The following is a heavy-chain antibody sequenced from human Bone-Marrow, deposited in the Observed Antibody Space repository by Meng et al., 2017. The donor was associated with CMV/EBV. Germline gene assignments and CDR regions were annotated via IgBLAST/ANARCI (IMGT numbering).Heavy chain of an antibody. J-gene: IGHJ5*02. D-gene: IGHD2-21*02. V-gene: IGHV3-21*01. CDR3: ARAGGDYRFRWFDP. CDR1: GFTFSSYS. CDR2: ISSSSSYI. Sequence: EGSVGLSLATSGFTFSSYSMNSVRQAPGKWLEWVSAISSSSSYIYYADSVKGRFTISRDNAKNSLYLQMNSLRAEDTAVYYCARAGGDYRFRWFDPWGQGSLVTVSS.